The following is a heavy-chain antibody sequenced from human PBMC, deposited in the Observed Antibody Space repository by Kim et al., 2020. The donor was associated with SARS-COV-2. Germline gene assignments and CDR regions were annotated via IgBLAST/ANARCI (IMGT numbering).Heavy chain of an antibody. J-gene: IGHJ6*02. CDR1: GGSFSGYY. CDR2: INHSGST. CDR3: ARDNYYGSDQGMDV. D-gene: IGHD3-10*01. Sequence: SETLSLTCAVYGGSFSGYYWSWIRQPPGKGLEWIGEINHSGSTNYNPSLKSRVTISVDTSKNQFSLKLSSVTAADTAVYYCARDNYYGSDQGMDVWGQGTTVTVSS. V-gene: IGHV4-34*01.